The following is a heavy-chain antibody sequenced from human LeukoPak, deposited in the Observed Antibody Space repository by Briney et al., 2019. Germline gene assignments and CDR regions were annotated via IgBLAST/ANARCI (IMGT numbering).Heavy chain of an antibody. V-gene: IGHV4-59*01. CDR2: IYYSGST. CDR3: ARTITIFGVVHYYYYMDV. Sequence: PSETLSLTCTVSGGSISSYYWSWIRQPPGKGLEWIGYIYYSGSTNYNPSLKSRVTISVDTSKNQFSLKLSSVTAADTAVYYSARTITIFGVVHYYYYMDVWGEGTTVTVSS. D-gene: IGHD3-3*01. CDR1: GGSISSYY. J-gene: IGHJ6*03.